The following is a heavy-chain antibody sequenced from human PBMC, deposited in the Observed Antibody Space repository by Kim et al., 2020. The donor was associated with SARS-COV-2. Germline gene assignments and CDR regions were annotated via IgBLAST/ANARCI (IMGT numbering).Heavy chain of an antibody. V-gene: IGHV1-2*02. CDR1: GYTFTGYY. D-gene: IGHD2-2*01. CDR2: ISPNSGVT. CDR3: ARDGGDTSTWYVEDYFYYYMDV. J-gene: IGHJ6*03. Sequence: ASVKVSCKASGYTFTGYYIHWVRQAPGQGLEWLGWISPNSGVTNHARKFQVRVTMTRDTSISTVYMELSRLRSDDTAVYYCARDGGDTSTWYVEDYFYYYMDVLGKGTTVTVSS.